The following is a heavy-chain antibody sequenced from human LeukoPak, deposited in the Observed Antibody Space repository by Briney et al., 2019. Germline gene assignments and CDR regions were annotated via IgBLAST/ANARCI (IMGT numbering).Heavy chain of an antibody. CDR3: ARDPGSVGATSGPLTY. CDR1: GFTFSSCW. Sequence: GGSLRLSCAASGFTFSSCWMSWVRQAPGKGLEWVAKIKQDGSQKYYVDSVKGRFTISRDNAKNSLYLQMDRLRAEDTAVYYCARDPGSVGATSGPLTYWGQGTLVTVSS. CDR2: IKQDGSQK. J-gene: IGHJ4*02. D-gene: IGHD1-26*01. V-gene: IGHV3-7*01.